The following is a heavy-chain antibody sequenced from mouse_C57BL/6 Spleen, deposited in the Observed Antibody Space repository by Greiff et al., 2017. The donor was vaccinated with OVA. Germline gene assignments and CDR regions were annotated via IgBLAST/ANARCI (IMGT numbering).Heavy chain of an antibody. CDR1: GYTFTSYG. V-gene: IGHV1-81*01. Sequence: VQLQQSRAELARPGASVKLSCKASGYTFTSYGISWVKQRTGQGLEWIGEIYPRSGNTYYNEKFKGKATLTADKSSSTAYMELRSLTSEDSAVYFCARPLITTVVATDYWGQGTTLTVSS. CDR2: IYPRSGNT. CDR3: ARPLITTVVATDY. D-gene: IGHD1-1*01. J-gene: IGHJ2*01.